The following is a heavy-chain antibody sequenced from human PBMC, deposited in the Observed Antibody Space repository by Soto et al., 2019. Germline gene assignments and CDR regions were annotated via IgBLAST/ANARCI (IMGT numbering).Heavy chain of an antibody. Sequence: GGSLRLSFAASGFTFSSYAMRWVRQAPGKGLEWVSAISGGGGSAYYADSVKWRFTISRDSSKDRLDLQMNSRRGEDTAVCYCAKGLAAAGYFQYWGQGTLVPVSS. CDR3: AKGLAAAGYFQY. J-gene: IGHJ4*02. D-gene: IGHD6-13*01. CDR2: ISGGGGSA. CDR1: GFTFSSYA. V-gene: IGHV3-23*01.